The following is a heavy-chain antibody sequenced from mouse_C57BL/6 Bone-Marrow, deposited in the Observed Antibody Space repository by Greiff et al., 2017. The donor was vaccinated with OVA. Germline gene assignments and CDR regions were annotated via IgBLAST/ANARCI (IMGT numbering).Heavy chain of an antibody. Sequence: EVQLVEPGGGLVKPGGSLKLSCAASGFTFSSYTMSWVRQTPEKRLEWVATISGGGGNTYYPDSLQGRFPIARDDAKNIMYLKMSSRRSEDTALDYCARRGTVQATWLFAYWGQGTLVTVSA. V-gene: IGHV5-9*01. CDR3: ARRGTVQATWLFAY. CDR2: ISGGGGNT. J-gene: IGHJ3*01. CDR1: GFTFSSYT. D-gene: IGHD3-2*02.